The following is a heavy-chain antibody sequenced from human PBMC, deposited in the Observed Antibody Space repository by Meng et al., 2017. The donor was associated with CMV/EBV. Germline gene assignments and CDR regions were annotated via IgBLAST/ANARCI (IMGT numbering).Heavy chain of an antibody. V-gene: IGHV1-69*12. J-gene: IGHJ4*02. CDR3: AREGNNWNDVPFDY. D-gene: IGHD1-20*01. CDR2: IIPIFGTA. CDR1: GGTFSSYA. Sequence: QVMRVRSGAGGKKPGSPVKGSCKAPGGTFSSYAISWVRQAPGHGLEWMGGIIPIFGTANDAQKFQGRVTITADESTSTAYMELSSLRSEDTAVYYCAREGNNWNDVPFDYWGQGTLVTVSS.